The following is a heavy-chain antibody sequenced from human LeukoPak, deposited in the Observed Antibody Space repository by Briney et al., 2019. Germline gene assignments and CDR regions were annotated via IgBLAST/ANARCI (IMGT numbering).Heavy chain of an antibody. V-gene: IGHV1-18*01. D-gene: IGHD1-26*01. Sequence: ASVKVSCKASGYTFTSYGISWVRQAPGQGLEWMGWISAYNGNTNYAQKLQGRVTMTTDTSTSTAYMELRSLRSDDTAVYYCAIESAGADFNYYYMDVWGKGTTVTISS. CDR3: AIESAGADFNYYYMDV. CDR1: GYTFTSYG. J-gene: IGHJ6*03. CDR2: ISAYNGNT.